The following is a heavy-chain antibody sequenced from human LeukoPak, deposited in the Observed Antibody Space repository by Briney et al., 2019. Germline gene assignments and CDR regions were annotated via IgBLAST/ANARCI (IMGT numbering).Heavy chain of an antibody. Sequence: GESLKISCKGSGYSFTSYWISWVRQMPGKGLEWMGRIDPSDSYTNYSPSFQGHVIISADKSISTAYLQWSSLKASDTAKYYCATSGKYCSSTSCYAGQDWGQGTLVTVSS. D-gene: IGHD2-2*01. J-gene: IGHJ4*02. V-gene: IGHV5-10-1*01. CDR1: GYSFTSYW. CDR3: ATSGKYCSSTSCYAGQD. CDR2: IDPSDSYT.